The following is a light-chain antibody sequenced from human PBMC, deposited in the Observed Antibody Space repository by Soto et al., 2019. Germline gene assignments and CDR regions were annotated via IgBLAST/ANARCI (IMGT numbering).Light chain of an antibody. CDR1: QDISTY. J-gene: IGKJ2*01. Sequence: DIQMTQSPSSLSASLGDRVPITCRARQDISTYLNWYQQKPGKAPNLLIYTVPNLETGVPSRFSGSGSGTVFTLTISALQPEDIATYYCQQYNSLPYTFGQGTRLEIE. V-gene: IGKV1-33*01. CDR2: TVP. CDR3: QQYNSLPYT.